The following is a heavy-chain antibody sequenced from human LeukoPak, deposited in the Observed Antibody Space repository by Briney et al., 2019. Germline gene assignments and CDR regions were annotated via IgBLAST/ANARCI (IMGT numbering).Heavy chain of an antibody. CDR3: AREKLRKEGLDY. V-gene: IGHV1-2*02. D-gene: IGHD2-15*01. Sequence: ASVKVSCKASGYTFTGYYMHWVRQAPGQGLELMGWINPNSGGTNYAQKFQGRVTMTRDTSISTAYMELSRLRSDDTAVYYCAREKLRKEGLDYWGQGTLVTVSS. CDR2: INPNSGGT. J-gene: IGHJ4*02. CDR1: GYTFTGYY.